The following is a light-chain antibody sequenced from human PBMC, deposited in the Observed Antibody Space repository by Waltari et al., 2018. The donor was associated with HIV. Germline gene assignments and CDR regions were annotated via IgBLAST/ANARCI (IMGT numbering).Light chain of an antibody. J-gene: IGKJ3*01. CDR2: DAW. Sequence: DIQMTQSPSALSASVGDTVTITCRASQKINKYLNWYHKTVGKAPTLLVYDAWKIQSWVPARFRGLGSASEYSLTISNLQSEDFASYFCQQSYGAPFTFGPGS. V-gene: IGKV1-39*01. CDR3: QQSYGAPFT. CDR1: QKINKY.